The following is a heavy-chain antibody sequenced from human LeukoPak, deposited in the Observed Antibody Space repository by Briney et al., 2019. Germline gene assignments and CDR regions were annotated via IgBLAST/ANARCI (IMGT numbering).Heavy chain of an antibody. CDR1: GFTFSSYG. J-gene: IGHJ4*02. Sequence: GGSLRLSCAASGFTFSSYGVHWVRQAPVKGVEWVAFIRYDGSNKYYADSVKGRFTISRDNSKNTLYLQMNSLRAEDTAVYYCAKDRRVAAAGTVLFDYWGQGTLVTVSS. CDR2: IRYDGSNK. V-gene: IGHV3-30*02. CDR3: AKDRRVAAAGTVLFDY. D-gene: IGHD6-13*01.